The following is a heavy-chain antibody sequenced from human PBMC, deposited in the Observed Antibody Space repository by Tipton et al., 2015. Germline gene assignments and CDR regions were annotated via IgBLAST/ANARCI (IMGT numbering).Heavy chain of an antibody. V-gene: IGHV4-38-2*02. D-gene: IGHD2-15*01. Sequence: TLSLTCAVSAYSISSDYYWGWIRQPPGKGLEWIGSISHSGNTYYNPSLKSRVTISLDTSKNQFSLKLNSVTAADTAVYYCARDSWGNCIGPSCYSFDSWGQGTLVTVSS. CDR3: ARDSWGNCIGPSCYSFDS. CDR2: ISHSGNT. J-gene: IGHJ4*02. CDR1: AYSISSDYY.